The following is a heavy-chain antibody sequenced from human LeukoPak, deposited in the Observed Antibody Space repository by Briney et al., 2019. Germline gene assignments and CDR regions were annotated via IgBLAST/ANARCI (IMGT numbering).Heavy chain of an antibody. CDR3: AKDRMITFGGVIGLFDY. D-gene: IGHD3-16*02. Sequence: GGSLRLSCAASGFTFSSYAMNWVRQAPGKGLEWVSTISGSGDSTYYADSVKGRFTISRDNSKNTLYLQMNSLRAEDTAVYYCAKDRMITFGGVIGLFDYWGQGTLVTVSS. J-gene: IGHJ4*02. V-gene: IGHV3-23*01. CDR2: ISGSGDST. CDR1: GFTFSSYA.